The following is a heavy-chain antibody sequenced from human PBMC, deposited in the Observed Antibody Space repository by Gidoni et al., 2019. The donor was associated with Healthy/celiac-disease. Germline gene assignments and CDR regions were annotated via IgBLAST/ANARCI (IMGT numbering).Heavy chain of an antibody. CDR2: MNPNSGNT. Sequence: QMQLVQSGAEVKTPGASVQVSCKASGSPFTSYYINWVRPATGQGLDWMGWMNPNSGNTGYAQKFQGRVTMTRNTSISTAYMELSSLRSEDTAVYYCARTGYSSSWYDYYYYGRDVWGQGTTVTVSS. V-gene: IGHV1-8*01. D-gene: IGHD6-13*01. J-gene: IGHJ6*02. CDR3: ARTGYSSSWYDYYYYGRDV. CDR1: GSPFTSYY.